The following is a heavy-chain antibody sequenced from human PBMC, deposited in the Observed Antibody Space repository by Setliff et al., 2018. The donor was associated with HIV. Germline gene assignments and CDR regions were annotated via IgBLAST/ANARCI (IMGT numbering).Heavy chain of an antibody. CDR3: ARGRGYCSSHGCLYYYMDV. Sequence: GASVKVSCKASGYTFIGYHIHWVRQAPRQGLEWMGRINPNSGATNYAQKFQGRVTMTRDTSSRTAYMELSRLRSDDTAVYFCARGRGYCSSHGCLYYYMDVWAEGTTVTVAS. CDR1: GYTFIGYH. V-gene: IGHV1-2*06. J-gene: IGHJ6*03. D-gene: IGHD2-2*01. CDR2: INPNSGAT.